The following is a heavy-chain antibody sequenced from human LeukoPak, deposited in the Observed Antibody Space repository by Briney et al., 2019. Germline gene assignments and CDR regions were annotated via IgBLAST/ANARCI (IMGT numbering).Heavy chain of an antibody. CDR2: IIPIFGTA. CDR1: GGTFSSYA. V-gene: IGHV1-69*13. CDR3: ARPRYSSSWYGSFDY. Sequence: GASVKVSCKASGGTFSSYAISWARQAPGQGLEWMGGIIPIFGTANYAQKFQGRVTITADESTSTAYMELSSLRSEDTAVYYCARPRYSSSWYGSFDYWGQGTLVTVSS. J-gene: IGHJ4*02. D-gene: IGHD6-13*01.